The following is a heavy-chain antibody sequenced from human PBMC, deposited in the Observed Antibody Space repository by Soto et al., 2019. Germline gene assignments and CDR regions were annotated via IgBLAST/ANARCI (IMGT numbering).Heavy chain of an antibody. V-gene: IGHV3-23*01. Sequence: EVQLLESGGGLVEPGGSLRLACAASGFTFSNYALSWVRQAPGKGLEWVSVISGSGGTTEYVDSVKGRFTISRDNSKKXLYLQMNSLRAEDTAFYYCARGQHTVVVSPAWLDPWGQGTLVTVSS. CDR3: ARGQHTVVVSPAWLDP. D-gene: IGHD3-22*01. CDR1: GFTFSNYA. J-gene: IGHJ5*02. CDR2: ISGSGGTT.